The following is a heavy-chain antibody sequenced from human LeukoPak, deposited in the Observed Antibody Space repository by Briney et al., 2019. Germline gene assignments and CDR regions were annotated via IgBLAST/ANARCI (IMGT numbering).Heavy chain of an antibody. V-gene: IGHV1-2*04. CDR1: GYTFTGYY. CDR2: INPNSGGT. J-gene: IGHJ4*02. Sequence: ASVKVSCKASGYTFTGYYMHWVRQAPGQGLEWMGWINPNSGGTNYAQKFQGWVTMTRDTSISTAYMELSRLRSDDTAVYYCARDLQLVGTSFDYWGQGTLVTVSS. CDR3: ARDLQLVGTSFDY. D-gene: IGHD6-19*01.